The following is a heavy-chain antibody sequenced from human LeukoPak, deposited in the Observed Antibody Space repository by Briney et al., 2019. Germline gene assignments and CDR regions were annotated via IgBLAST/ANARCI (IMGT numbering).Heavy chain of an antibody. CDR2: IYYSGST. CDR3: ARETSGSGDY. D-gene: IGHD3-22*01. CDR1: GGSISSSSYY. V-gene: IGHV4-39*07. Sequence: SETLSLTCTVSGGSISSSSYYWGWIRQPPGKGLEWIGSIYYSGSTYYNPSLKSRVTISVDTSKNQFSLKLSSVTAAGAAVYYCARETSGSGDYWGQGTLVTVSS. J-gene: IGHJ4*02.